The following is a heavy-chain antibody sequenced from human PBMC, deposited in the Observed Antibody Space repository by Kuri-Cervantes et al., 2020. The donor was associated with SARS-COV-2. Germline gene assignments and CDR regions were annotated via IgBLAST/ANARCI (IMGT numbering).Heavy chain of an antibody. D-gene: IGHD6-19*01. CDR2: IVVGSGNT. V-gene: IGHV1-58*01. CDR3: TRGEGLKAVAETDNFGMAV. CDR1: GFTFTSSA. J-gene: IGHJ6*02. Sequence: SVKVSCKASGFTFTSSAVQWVRQARGQRLEWTGWIVVGSGNTNYAQKFQERVTITRDMSTSTAYMELSSLRSEDTAVYYCTRGEGLKAVAETDNFGMAVWGQGTTVTVSS.